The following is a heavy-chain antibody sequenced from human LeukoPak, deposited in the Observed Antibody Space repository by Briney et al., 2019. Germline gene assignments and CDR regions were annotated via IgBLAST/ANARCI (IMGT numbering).Heavy chain of an antibody. Sequence: GASVKVSCKASGYTFTGYYMHWVRQAPGQGLEWMGWINPNSGGTNYAQKFQGRVTMTRGTSISTAYMELSRLRSDDTAVYYCARALAVFVFSAYRPADWFDPWGQGTLVTVSS. D-gene: IGHD3-16*02. J-gene: IGHJ5*02. CDR1: GYTFTGYY. V-gene: IGHV1-2*02. CDR3: ARALAVFVFSAYRPADWFDP. CDR2: INPNSGGT.